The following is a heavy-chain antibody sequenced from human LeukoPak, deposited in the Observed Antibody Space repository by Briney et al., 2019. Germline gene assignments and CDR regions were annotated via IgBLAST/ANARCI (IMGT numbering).Heavy chain of an antibody. CDR2: IRSKAYRGTA. J-gene: IGHJ4*02. D-gene: IGHD3-22*01. CDR3: CSVRDSSAYNHSGCEF. Sequence: GGSLTLSCTTSGFTFGDYAMSWVRQAPGKGLEWVGFIRSKAYRGTAQYAASVKGRFTISRDDSKSITYLQTNSLETEDTAVYYCCSVRDSSAYNHSGCEFWSQGTLVTVSS. V-gene: IGHV3-49*04. CDR1: GFTFGDYA.